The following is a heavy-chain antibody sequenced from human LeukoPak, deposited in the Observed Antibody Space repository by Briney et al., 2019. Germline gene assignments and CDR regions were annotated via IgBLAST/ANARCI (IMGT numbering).Heavy chain of an antibody. CDR1: AASINNYY. J-gene: IGHJ4*02. D-gene: IGHD6-19*01. Sequence: AQTLSLTYTVSAASINNYYSTWIRQAPGGGREWNGYISDIVRTNYNPSLKSRVPISVDTSKTQFYLKLSFVTAADTDVYSCARNHLGSGWHSSAYWGQGTLVTVSS. CDR3: ARNHLGSGWHSSAY. CDR2: ISDIVRT. V-gene: IGHV4-59*01.